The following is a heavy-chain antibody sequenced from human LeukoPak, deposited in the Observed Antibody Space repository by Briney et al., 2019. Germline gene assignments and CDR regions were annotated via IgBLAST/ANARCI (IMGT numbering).Heavy chain of an antibody. CDR3: ARVGGYSSRWNPPEGYYYYGMAV. CDR1: GYTFTGYY. Sequence: SVKLCCNASGYTFTGYYMHWIRQAPGQGLERMGWINPNSSGTNYAQKFQGKVTMTMSTSITTAYMELSRLRSDDTAVYYCARVGGYSSRWNPPEGYYYYGMAVWGQGTTVTVSS. D-gene: IGHD6-13*01. J-gene: IGHJ6*02. V-gene: IGHV1-2*02. CDR2: INPNSSGT.